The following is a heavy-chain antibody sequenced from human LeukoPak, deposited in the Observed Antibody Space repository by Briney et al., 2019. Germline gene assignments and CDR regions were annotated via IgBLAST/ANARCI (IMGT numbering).Heavy chain of an antibody. D-gene: IGHD3-9*01. CDR3: ARDGSPYYDILTGYFPYNYNWFDS. CDR1: GGSISSYY. Sequence: PSETLSLTCTVSGGSISSYYWSWIRQPPGKGLEWIGYIYYSGSTNYNPSLKSRVTISVDTSKNQFSLKLSSVTAADTAVYYCARDGSPYYDILTGYFPYNYNWFDSWGQGTLVTVSS. V-gene: IGHV4-59*01. J-gene: IGHJ5*01. CDR2: IYYSGST.